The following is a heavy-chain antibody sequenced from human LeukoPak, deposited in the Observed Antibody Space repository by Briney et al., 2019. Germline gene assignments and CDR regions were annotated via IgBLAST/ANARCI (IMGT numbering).Heavy chain of an antibody. CDR1: GFTFSSYA. V-gene: IGHV3-23*01. CDR2: ISGSGGST. Sequence: PGGSLRLPCAASGFTFSSYAMSWVRQAPGKGLEWVSAISGSGGSTYYADSVKGRFTISRDNSKNTLYLQMNSLRAEDTAVYYCAKANCGGDCYSWDFDYWGQGTLVTVSS. J-gene: IGHJ4*02. D-gene: IGHD2-21*02. CDR3: AKANCGGDCYSWDFDY.